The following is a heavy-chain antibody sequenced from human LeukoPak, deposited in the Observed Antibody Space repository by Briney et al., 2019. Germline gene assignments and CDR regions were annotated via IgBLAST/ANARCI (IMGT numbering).Heavy chain of an antibody. CDR2: IYYIGSTSGST. V-gene: IGHV4-59*01. CDR1: GGSISNYY. D-gene: IGHD3-22*01. CDR3: ARDLTNHDNSGYYPPGAFDI. J-gene: IGHJ3*02. Sequence: TSETLSLTCSVSGGSISNYYYNWIRQPPGKGLELIGYIYYIGSTSGSTRFNPSLKSRVSISVDTSKNQFSLKLNSVTAADTAVYYCARDLTNHDNSGYYPPGAFDIWGQGKMVTVSS.